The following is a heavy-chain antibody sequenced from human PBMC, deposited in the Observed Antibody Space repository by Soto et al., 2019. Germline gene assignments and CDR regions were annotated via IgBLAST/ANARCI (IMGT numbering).Heavy chain of an antibody. CDR1: GFTFSSYA. CDR3: AKDRVAYYGSGSYSHGY. D-gene: IGHD3-10*01. Sequence: EVQLLESGGGLVQPGGSLRLSCAASGFTFSSYAMSWVRQAPGKGLEWVSAISGSGGSTYYADSVKGRFTISRDNSKNPLYLQMNSLRAEDTAVYYCAKDRVAYYGSGSYSHGYWGQGTLVTVSS. J-gene: IGHJ4*02. V-gene: IGHV3-23*01. CDR2: ISGSGGST.